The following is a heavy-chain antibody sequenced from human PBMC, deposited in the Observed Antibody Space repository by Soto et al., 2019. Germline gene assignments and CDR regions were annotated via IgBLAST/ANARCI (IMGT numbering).Heavy chain of an antibody. CDR1: GYTLTGYY. V-gene: IGHV1-2*02. CDR2: INPNSGGT. J-gene: IGHJ6*02. CDR3: ARFGPYYYGMDV. D-gene: IGHD3-10*01. Sequence: ASVKVSCKASGYTLTGYYMHWVRQAPGQGLEWMGWINPNSGGTNYAQKFQGRVTMTRDTSISTAYMELSRLRSDDTAVYYCARFGPYYYGMDVWGQGTTVTVSS.